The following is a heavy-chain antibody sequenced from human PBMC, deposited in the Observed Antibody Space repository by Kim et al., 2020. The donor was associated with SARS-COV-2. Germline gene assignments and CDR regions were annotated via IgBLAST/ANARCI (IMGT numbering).Heavy chain of an antibody. CDR3: ARERWARRVAGHYYYYYGMDV. CDR2: IYYSGST. Sequence: SETLSLTCTVSGGSISSYYWSWIRQPPGKGLEWIGYIYYSGSTNYNPSLKSRVTISVDTSKNQFSLKLSSVTAADTAVYYCARERWARRVAGHYYYYYGMDVWGQGTTVTVSS. J-gene: IGHJ6*02. CDR1: GGSISSYY. D-gene: IGHD6-19*01. V-gene: IGHV4-59*01.